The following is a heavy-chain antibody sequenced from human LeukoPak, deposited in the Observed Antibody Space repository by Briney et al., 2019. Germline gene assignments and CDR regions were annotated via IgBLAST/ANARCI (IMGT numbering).Heavy chain of an antibody. CDR1: GYTFTSYG. CDR3: ATDYTDYYGSGSYHKFDY. Sequence: ASVKVSCKASGYTFTSYGISWVRQAPGQGLEWMGWISAYNGNTNYAQKLQGRVTMTTDTSTSTAYMELSSLRSEDTAVYYCATDYTDYYGSGSYHKFDYWGQGTLVTVSS. CDR2: ISAYNGNT. J-gene: IGHJ4*02. V-gene: IGHV1-18*01. D-gene: IGHD3-10*01.